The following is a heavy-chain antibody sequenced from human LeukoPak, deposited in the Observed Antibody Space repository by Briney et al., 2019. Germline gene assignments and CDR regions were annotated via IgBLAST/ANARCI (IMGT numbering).Heavy chain of an antibody. CDR3: AKEGLRGYSYDHNYFDY. D-gene: IGHD5-18*01. CDR2: ISGSGGST. Sequence: GGSLRLSCAASGFTFSSYAMSWVRQAPGKGLEWVSAISGSGGSTYYADSVKGRFTISRDNSKNTLYLQMNSLRAEDTALYYCAKEGLRGYSYDHNYFDYWGQGTLVTVSS. CDR1: GFTFSSYA. V-gene: IGHV3-23*01. J-gene: IGHJ4*02.